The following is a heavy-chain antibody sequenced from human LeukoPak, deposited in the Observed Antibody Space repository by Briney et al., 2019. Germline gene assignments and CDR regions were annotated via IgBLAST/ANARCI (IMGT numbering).Heavy chain of an antibody. CDR1: GYSFTSYW. CDR2: IYPGDSDT. D-gene: IGHD2-15*01. V-gene: IGHV5-51*01. CDR3: STLPPHCSGGSSNYYYYGMDV. J-gene: IGHJ6*02. Sequence: GESLKISCKGSGYSFTSYWIGWVRQMPGKGLEWMGIIYPGDSDTRYSPSFQGQVTISADKSISTAYLQWSSLKASDTAMYYCSTLPPHCSGGSSNYYYYGMDVWGQGTTVTVSS.